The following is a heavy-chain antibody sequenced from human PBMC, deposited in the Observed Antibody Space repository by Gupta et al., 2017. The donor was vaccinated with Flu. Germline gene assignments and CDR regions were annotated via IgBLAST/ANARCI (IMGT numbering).Heavy chain of an antibody. D-gene: IGHD1-7*01. Sequence: MQWVRQASGKGLEWVGRIGSQVDNYATSYAASVKGRFTISRDDSKNTVYLHMSSLKIEDTAVYYCTSSFFSINWHYDYWGQGTLVTVSS. J-gene: IGHJ4*02. V-gene: IGHV3-73*01. CDR3: TSSFFSINWHYDY. CDR2: IGSQVDNYAT.